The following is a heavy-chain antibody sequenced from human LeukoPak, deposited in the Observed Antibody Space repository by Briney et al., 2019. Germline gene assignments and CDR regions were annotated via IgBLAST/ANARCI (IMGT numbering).Heavy chain of an antibody. D-gene: IGHD3-10*01. CDR2: ISYDGSNK. V-gene: IGHV3-30*03. J-gene: IGHJ4*02. CDR3: ARVGGSGSYRY. CDR1: GFTFSSYG. Sequence: PGGSLRLSCAASGFTFSSYGMHWVRQAPGKRLEWVAVISYDGSNKYYADSVKGRFTISRDNAKNSLYLQMNSLRAEDTAVYYCARVGGSGSYRYWGQGTLVTVSS.